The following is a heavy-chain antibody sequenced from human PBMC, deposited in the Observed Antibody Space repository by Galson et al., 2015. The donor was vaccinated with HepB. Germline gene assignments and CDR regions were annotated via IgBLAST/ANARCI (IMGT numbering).Heavy chain of an antibody. J-gene: IGHJ3*02. V-gene: IGHV1-8*01. CDR2: MNPNSGNT. CDR1: GYTFTSYD. D-gene: IGHD3-9*01. CDR3: ASAAETLRYFDWLSPRDAFDI. Sequence: SVKVSCKASGYTFTSYDINWVRQATGQGLEWMGWMNPNSGNTGYAQKFQGRVTMTRNTSISTAYMELSSLRSEDTAVYYCASAAETLRYFDWLSPRDAFDIWGQGTMVTVSS.